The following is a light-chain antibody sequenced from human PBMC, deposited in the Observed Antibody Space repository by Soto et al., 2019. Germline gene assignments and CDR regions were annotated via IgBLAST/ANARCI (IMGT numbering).Light chain of an antibody. Sequence: EIVMTQSPATLSVSPGERATLSSRASQRVRNNLAWYQQKPGQAPRLLIYGASTRATGIPARFSGSGSGTDFTLTISSLQSEDFALYYCQQYNDWWTFGQGTKVEI. CDR2: GAS. V-gene: IGKV3-15*01. CDR1: QRVRNN. CDR3: QQYNDWWT. J-gene: IGKJ1*01.